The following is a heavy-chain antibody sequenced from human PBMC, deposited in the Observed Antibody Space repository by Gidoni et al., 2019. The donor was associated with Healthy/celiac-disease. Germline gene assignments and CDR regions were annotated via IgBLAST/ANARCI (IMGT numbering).Heavy chain of an antibody. J-gene: IGHJ5*02. V-gene: IGHV4-34*01. CDR3: ARSRRLGLLSYNWFDP. Sequence: QVQLQQWGAGLLKPSETLSLTCAVVGGSFSGYYWSWIRQPPGKGLEWIGEINHSGSTNYNPSLKSRVTISADTSKNQFSLKLSSVTAADTAVYYCARSRRLGLLSYNWFDPWGQGTLVTVSS. CDR1: GGSFSGYY. D-gene: IGHD2-2*01. CDR2: INHSGST.